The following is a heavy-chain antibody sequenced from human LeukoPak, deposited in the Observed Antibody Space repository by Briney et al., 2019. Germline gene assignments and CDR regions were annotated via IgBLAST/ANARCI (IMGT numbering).Heavy chain of an antibody. J-gene: IGHJ4*02. V-gene: IGHV1-69*13. CDR1: GYTFASYG. CDR3: ARVGAAAAGTHLDY. D-gene: IGHD6-13*01. Sequence: ASVKVSCKASGYTFASYGISWVRQAPGQGLEWMGGIIPIFGTANYAQKFQGRVTITADESTSTAYMELSSLRSEDTAVYYCARVGAAAAGTHLDYWGQGTLVTVSS. CDR2: IIPIFGTA.